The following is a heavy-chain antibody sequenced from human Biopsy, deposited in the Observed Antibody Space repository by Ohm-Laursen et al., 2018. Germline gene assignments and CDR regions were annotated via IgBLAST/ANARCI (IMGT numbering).Heavy chain of an antibody. CDR3: ARHSLDDFWSGAHYYFDY. J-gene: IGHJ4*02. CDR2: VYYSGST. CDR1: GGSISSRNHY. D-gene: IGHD3-3*01. Sequence: GTLSLTCSVSGGSISSRNHYWGWLRQPPGKGLEWIGHVYYSGSTFYNSSLESRVTVSVDTSKNQFHLRLTSMSASDTAVYYCARHSLDDFWSGAHYYFDYWGLGTLVAVSS. V-gene: IGHV4-39*01.